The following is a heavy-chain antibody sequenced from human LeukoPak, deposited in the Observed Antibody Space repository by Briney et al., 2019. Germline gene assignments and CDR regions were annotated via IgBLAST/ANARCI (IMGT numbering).Heavy chain of an antibody. V-gene: IGHV3-48*01. CDR3: SAAKFDN. CDR1: ALPVTSYS. J-gene: IGHJ4*02. Sequence: GACLRLSCAPSALPVTSYSINWVRQPPGKGLEWVSYINIDSITVNYADSVKGRFTISRDNAKNSLYLQMNSLRAEDTAVYYCSAAKFDNWGQGTLVTVSS. D-gene: IGHD4/OR15-4a*01. CDR2: INIDSITV.